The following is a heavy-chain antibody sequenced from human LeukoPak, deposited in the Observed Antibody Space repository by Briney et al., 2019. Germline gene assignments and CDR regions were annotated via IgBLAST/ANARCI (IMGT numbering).Heavy chain of an antibody. Sequence: SETLSLTCTVSGGSITSFYWSWIRQPPGKGLGWIGYIYYSGSTNYNPSLKSRVTISVDTSKNQFSLNLSSVTAADTAVYYCARRGRAQGPLSLWGQGTMVTVSS. CDR2: IYYSGST. D-gene: IGHD2-15*01. V-gene: IGHV4-59*01. J-gene: IGHJ3*01. CDR3: ARRGRAQGPLSL. CDR1: GGSITSFY.